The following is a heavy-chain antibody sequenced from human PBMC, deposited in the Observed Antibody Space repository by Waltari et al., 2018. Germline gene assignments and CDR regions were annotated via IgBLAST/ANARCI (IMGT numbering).Heavy chain of an antibody. CDR2: INHSGST. CDR1: GGSFSGYY. Sequence: QVQLQQWGAGLLKPSETLSLTCAVYGGSFSGYYWSWIRQPPGKGLEWIGEINHSGSTNYNPSLKSRVTISVDTFKNQFSLKLSSVTAADTAVYYCARFMRAMVRGADFDYWGQGTLVTVSS. V-gene: IGHV4-34*01. CDR3: ARFMRAMVRGADFDY. J-gene: IGHJ4*02. D-gene: IGHD3-10*01.